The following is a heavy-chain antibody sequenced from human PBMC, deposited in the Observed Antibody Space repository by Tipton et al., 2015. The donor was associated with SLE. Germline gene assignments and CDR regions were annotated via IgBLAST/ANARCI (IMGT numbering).Heavy chain of an antibody. CDR3: VRVGGDIADGYFDY. V-gene: IGHV3-20*04. Sequence: VQLVQSGGGAVRPGGSLRLSCAASGGPFDDYGMTWVRQVPGKGLEWVSGILGNGYITGYVDSVKGRFSISRDNAKSSLYLQMNSLRAEDTAFYYCVRVGGDIADGYFDYWGQGALVTVSS. D-gene: IGHD3-16*01. CDR1: GGPFDDYG. J-gene: IGHJ4*02. CDR2: ILGNGYIT.